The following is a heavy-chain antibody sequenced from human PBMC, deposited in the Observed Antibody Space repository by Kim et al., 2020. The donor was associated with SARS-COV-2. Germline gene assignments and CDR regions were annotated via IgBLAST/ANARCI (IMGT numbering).Heavy chain of an antibody. Sequence: YAQKFQGRVTMTRDTSISTAYMELSRLRSDDTAVYYCARGWLQSPRVSDYWGQGTLVTVSS. V-gene: IGHV1-2*02. D-gene: IGHD2-15*01. J-gene: IGHJ4*02. CDR3: ARGWLQSPRVSDY.